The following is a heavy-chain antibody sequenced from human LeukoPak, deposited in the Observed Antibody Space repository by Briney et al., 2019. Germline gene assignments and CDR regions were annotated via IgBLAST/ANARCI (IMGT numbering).Heavy chain of an antibody. Sequence: SGPTLLNPTQTLTLTFTFSGFALRTSGEGVGWIRQPPGKALEWLSLNYWDEDKRYNPSMKSRITITKDSTKRQVVMTMTNMHPMDTATYYCAHTAMITFGGVIALYYFDYWGQGTLVTVSS. D-gene: IGHD3-16*02. V-gene: IGHV2-5*02. CDR2: NYWDEDK. CDR3: AHTAMITFGGVIALYYFDY. J-gene: IGHJ4*02. CDR1: GFALRTSGEG.